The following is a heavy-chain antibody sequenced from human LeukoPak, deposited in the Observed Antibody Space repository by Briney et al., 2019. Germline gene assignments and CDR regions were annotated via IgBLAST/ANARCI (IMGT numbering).Heavy chain of an antibody. D-gene: IGHD7-27*01. CDR2: IKDDGSEK. Sequence: PEGSLTLSCAASGFTFSSYWMTWVRPAPGEGLEWVASIKDDGSEKDYVDSVKGRATISRDNAKNSLYLQMNSLRADDTAVCHCARDAPGAYYEYWGQGTLVTVSS. V-gene: IGHV3-7*04. CDR3: ARDAPGAYYEY. CDR1: GFTFSSYW. J-gene: IGHJ4*02.